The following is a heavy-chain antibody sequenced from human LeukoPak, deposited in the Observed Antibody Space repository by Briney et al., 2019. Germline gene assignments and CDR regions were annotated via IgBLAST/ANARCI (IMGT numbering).Heavy chain of an antibody. V-gene: IGHV3-11*01. J-gene: IGHJ4*02. CDR1: GLTFRDFY. CDR3: AGRTFGGEPPAFDY. Sequence: GGSLRLSCAASGLTFRDFYMSWIRQAPGRGLEYISYITNSGSSIYYAASVKGRFTISRDNAKNSLYLQMSNLRAEDTAIYYCAGRTFGGEPPAFDYWGQGTLVTVSS. D-gene: IGHD2-21*01. CDR2: ITNSGSSI.